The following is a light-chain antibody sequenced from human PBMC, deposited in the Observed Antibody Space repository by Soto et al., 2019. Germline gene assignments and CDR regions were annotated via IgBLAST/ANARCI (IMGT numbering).Light chain of an antibody. J-gene: IGKJ4*01. V-gene: IGKV3-11*01. CDR3: QQRSNWPST. CDR1: QSVSTY. CDR2: DAS. Sequence: EIVLTQSPATLSLSPGESASLSCRASQSVSTYLAWYQQKPGQAPRLLLYDASNRATGIPARFSGSGSGTDFALTISSLEPEDFAVYYCQQRSNWPSTFGGGTKVEIK.